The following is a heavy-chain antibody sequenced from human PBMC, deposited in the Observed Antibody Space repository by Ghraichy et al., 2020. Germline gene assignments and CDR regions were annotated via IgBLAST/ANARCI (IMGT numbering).Heavy chain of an antibody. CDR2: VSDSGDNT. Sequence: GGSLRLSCAASGFIFSNYAMSWVRQAPGKGLEWVSAVSDSGDNTYYTDSVQGRFTISRDNSKKTLYLQMNSLRAEDTAVYYCAKDRSWRSHSEAAFDIWGQGTVVSVSS. CDR1: GFIFSNYA. V-gene: IGHV3-23*01. CDR3: AKDRSWRSHSEAAFDI. J-gene: IGHJ3*02. D-gene: IGHD2-15*01.